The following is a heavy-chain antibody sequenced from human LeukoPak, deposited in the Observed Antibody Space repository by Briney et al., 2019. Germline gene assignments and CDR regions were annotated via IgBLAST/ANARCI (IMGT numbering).Heavy chain of an antibody. CDR3: ARGRYYGMDV. Sequence: GSLRLSCAASGLNFNNYWMSWVRQAPGKGLEWVADIKQDGSKEYYVDSVKGRFTISRDNAKNTLFLQMNSLRAEDTAVYYCARGRYYGMDVWGQGTTVTVSS. CDR1: GLNFNNYW. CDR2: IKQDGSKE. V-gene: IGHV3-7*01. J-gene: IGHJ6*02.